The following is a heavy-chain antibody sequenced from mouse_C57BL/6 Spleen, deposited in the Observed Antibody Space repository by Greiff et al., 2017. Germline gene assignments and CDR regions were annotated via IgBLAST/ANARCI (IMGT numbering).Heavy chain of an antibody. CDR3: AQEYGASY. Sequence: VKLQESGPELVKPGASVKISCKASGYAFSSSWMNWVKQRPGKGLEWIGRIYPGDGDTNYNGKFKGKATLTADKSSSTAYMQLSSLTSEDSAVYFWAQEYGASYWGQGTLVTVSA. D-gene: IGHD1-2*01. J-gene: IGHJ3*01. V-gene: IGHV1-82*01. CDR1: GYAFSSSW. CDR2: IYPGDGDT.